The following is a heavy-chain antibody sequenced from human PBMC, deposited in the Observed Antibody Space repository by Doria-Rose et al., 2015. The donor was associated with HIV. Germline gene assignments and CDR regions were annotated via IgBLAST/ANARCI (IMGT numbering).Heavy chain of an antibody. V-gene: IGHV4-34*01. J-gene: IGHJ4*02. CDR1: GGSFRGYY. CDR2: INHSESP. Sequence: TCAVYGGSFRGYYWIWIRQPPGKGLEWIGEINHSESPNYTPSLKSRVTMSVDTTRNQFSLKLTSGTAADTAVYYCAGAGPENYFDSWGQGTLVTVSS. CDR3: AGAGPENYFDS.